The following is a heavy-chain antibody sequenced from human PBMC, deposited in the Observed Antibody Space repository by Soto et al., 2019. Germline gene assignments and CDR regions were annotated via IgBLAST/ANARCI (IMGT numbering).Heavy chain of an antibody. CDR3: AKDFYYYDSSGPVDY. Sequence: XGSLSLSCAASGFTCSSYCMHLVLQAPGKGLEWVAVISYDGSNKYYADSVKGRFTISRDNSKNTLYLQMNSLRAEDTAVYYCAKDFYYYDSSGPVDYWGQGTLVTVSS. V-gene: IGHV3-30*18. D-gene: IGHD3-22*01. CDR2: ISYDGSNK. CDR1: GFTCSSYC. J-gene: IGHJ4*02.